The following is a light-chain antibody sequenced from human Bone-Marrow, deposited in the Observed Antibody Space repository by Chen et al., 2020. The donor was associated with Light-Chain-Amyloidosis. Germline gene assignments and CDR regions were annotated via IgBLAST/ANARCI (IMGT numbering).Light chain of an antibody. CDR3: CSYAGSSTWV. J-gene: IGLJ3*02. Sequence: QSALTQPASVSGSPGQSITISCTGTSSDGGSYNLVSWYQQHPGKAPKLMIYEVSKRPSGVSTRCSGSKSGNAASLTISGLQAEDAAYYYCCSYAGSSTWVFGGGAKLTVL. V-gene: IGLV2-23*02. CDR2: EVS. CDR1: SSDGGSYNL.